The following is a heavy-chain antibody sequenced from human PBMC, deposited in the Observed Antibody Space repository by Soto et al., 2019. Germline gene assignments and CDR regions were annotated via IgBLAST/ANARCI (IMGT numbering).Heavy chain of an antibody. J-gene: IGHJ6*02. V-gene: IGHV1-18*01. CDR2: ISAYNGNT. Sequence: ASVKVSCKASGHTFTSYGISWVRQAPGQGLEWMGWISAYNGNTNYAQKLQGRVTMTTDTSTSTAYMELRSLSADDTAVYYCARDLRWQRGRNYYYGMDVWGQGTAVTVSS. CDR3: ARDLRWQRGRNYYYGMDV. D-gene: IGHD3-10*01. CDR1: GHTFTSYG.